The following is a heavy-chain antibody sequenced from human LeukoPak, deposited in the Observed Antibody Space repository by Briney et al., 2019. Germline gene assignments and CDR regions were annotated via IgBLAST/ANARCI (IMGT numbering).Heavy chain of an antibody. V-gene: IGHV4-59*08. D-gene: IGHD6-19*01. CDR3: ARQGIAVARAFDI. CDR1: GGSISSYY. J-gene: IGHJ3*02. CDR2: FFYSGST. Sequence: PSETLSLTCTVSGGSISSYYWSWIRQPPGKGLEWIGYFFYSGSTNYNPSLKSRVTISVDTSKNQFSLKLSSVTAADTAVYYCARQGIAVARAFDIWGQGTMVTVSS.